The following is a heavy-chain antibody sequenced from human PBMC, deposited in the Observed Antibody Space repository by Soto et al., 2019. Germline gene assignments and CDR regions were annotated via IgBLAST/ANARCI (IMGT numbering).Heavy chain of an antibody. CDR1: GGTFSSYA. Sequence: QVQLVQSGSEVKKPGSSVKVSCRASGGTFSSYAISWVRQAPGQGPEWMGGIIPMFGTAKYAQKFQGRVTITADESRSTAYMELRSLISEDTAVYYCAQPLGLAVAGPGRFDLWGRGTLVTVSS. CDR3: AQPLGLAVAGPGRFDL. J-gene: IGHJ2*01. V-gene: IGHV1-69*12. CDR2: IIPMFGTA. D-gene: IGHD6-19*01.